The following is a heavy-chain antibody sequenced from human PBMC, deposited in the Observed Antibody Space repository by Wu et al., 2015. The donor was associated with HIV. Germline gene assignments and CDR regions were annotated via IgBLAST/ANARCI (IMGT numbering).Heavy chain of an antibody. CDR2: MNSNNGKT. CDR3: ATSYYGSGSYPTFYYYYAMDV. J-gene: IGHJ6*02. Sequence: QVQLVQSGAEVKKPGASVKVSCQASGYTITTYDFNWVRQAPGQGLEWMGWMNSNNGKTGYGQKFQGRVAMTRNISTRTAYMELSGLKSKXDTAVYYCATSYYGSGSYPTFYYYYAMDVWGQGTTVTVSS. V-gene: IGHV1-8*01. CDR1: GYTITTYD. D-gene: IGHD3-10*01.